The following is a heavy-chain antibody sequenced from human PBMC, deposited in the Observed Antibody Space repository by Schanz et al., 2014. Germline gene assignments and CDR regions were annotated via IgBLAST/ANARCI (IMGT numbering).Heavy chain of an antibody. Sequence: QVQLVQSGAEVKKPGASVKVSCKASGYTFTSYDFNWVRQAPGQGLEWMGWINPNTGGTNFAQKFQGWVTVTRDTSISTVYMELSRVTYEDTAVYYCARDDRAYYYGMDVWGQGTTVTVSS. V-gene: IGHV1-2*04. CDR1: GYTFTSYD. D-gene: IGHD3-22*01. CDR2: INPNTGGT. CDR3: ARDDRAYYYGMDV. J-gene: IGHJ6*02.